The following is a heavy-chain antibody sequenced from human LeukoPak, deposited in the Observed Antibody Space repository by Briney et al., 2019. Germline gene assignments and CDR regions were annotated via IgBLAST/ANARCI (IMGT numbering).Heavy chain of an antibody. CDR3: ARGLFPLDWLPYDAFDI. D-gene: IGHD3-9*01. J-gene: IGHJ3*02. CDR2: IYYSGST. V-gene: IGHV4-39*01. Sequence: PSETLSLTCTVSGGSISSSSYYWGWIRQPPGKGLEWIGTIYYSGSTYYNPSLKSRLTISVDTSKNQFSLKLSSVTAADTAVYYCARGLFPLDWLPYDAFDIWGQGTMVTVSS. CDR1: GGSISSSSYY.